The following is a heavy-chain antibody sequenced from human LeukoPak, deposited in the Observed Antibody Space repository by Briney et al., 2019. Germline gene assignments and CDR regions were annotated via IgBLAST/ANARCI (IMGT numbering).Heavy chain of an antibody. CDR2: IKSKTDGRTT. CDR3: TTDLREYCGGDCYDY. CDR1: GFTFSNAW. V-gene: IGHV3-15*01. Sequence: GGSLRLSCAASGFTFSNAWMSWVRQAPGKGLEWVGRIKSKTDGRTTDYAAPVKGRFTISRDDSKNTLYLQMNSLKTEDTAVYYCTTDLREYCGGDCYDYWGQGTLVTVSS. D-gene: IGHD2-21*02. J-gene: IGHJ4*02.